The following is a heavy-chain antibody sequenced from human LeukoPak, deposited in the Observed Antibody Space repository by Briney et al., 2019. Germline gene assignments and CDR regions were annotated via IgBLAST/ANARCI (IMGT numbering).Heavy chain of an antibody. CDR2: INPNSGNT. Sequence: EWMGWINPNSGNTAYAQKFQGRVTITRKTSISRAYMELSSLRSEDTAVYYCARGGYSGYDFGYWGQGTLVTVSS. CDR3: ARGGYSGYDFGY. D-gene: IGHD5-12*01. V-gene: IGHV1-8*01. J-gene: IGHJ4*02.